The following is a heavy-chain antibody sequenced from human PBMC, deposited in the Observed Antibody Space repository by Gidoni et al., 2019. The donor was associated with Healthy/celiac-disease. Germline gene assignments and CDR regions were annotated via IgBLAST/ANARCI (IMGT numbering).Heavy chain of an antibody. CDR1: GFTFSSYG. CDR2: ISYDGSNK. V-gene: IGHV3-30*18. J-gene: IGHJ4*02. Sequence: QVQLVESGGGVVQPGRSLRLSCAASGFTFSSYGMPWVRQAPGKGLEWVAVISYDGSNKYYADSVKGRFTISRDNSKNTLYLQMNSLRAEDTAVYYCANLEDWGQGTLVTVSS. CDR3: ANLED.